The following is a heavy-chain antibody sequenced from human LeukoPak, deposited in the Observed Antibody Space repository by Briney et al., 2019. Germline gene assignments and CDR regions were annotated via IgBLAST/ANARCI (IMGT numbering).Heavy chain of an antibody. Sequence: PGGSLRLSCAASGFTFSNYAMSWVRQAPGKGLEWVSTISGSGGSTDYADSVKGRFTISRDNSKNTLYLQMNSLRAEDTAVYYCAKARITMIVVVPFDYWGQGTLVTVSS. CDR3: AKARITMIVVVPFDY. CDR1: GFTFSNYA. V-gene: IGHV3-23*01. J-gene: IGHJ4*02. CDR2: ISGSGGST. D-gene: IGHD3-22*01.